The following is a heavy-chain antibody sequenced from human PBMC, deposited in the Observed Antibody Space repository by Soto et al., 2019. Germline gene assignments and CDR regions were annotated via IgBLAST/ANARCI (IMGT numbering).Heavy chain of an antibody. J-gene: IGHJ5*02. V-gene: IGHV4-59*01. CDR1: GGSISSYY. CDR3: ASGVYCSSTSWSIRGAPTKIRFEP. Sequence: PSETVSLTCTVSGGSISSYYWSWIRQPPGKGLEWIGYVYNSGSTDSNPSLKSRVTISVDTSKNHFSLKLSSVTDADTAVYYCASGVYCSSTSWSIRGAPTKIRFEPWGQGTRLTVSS. D-gene: IGHD2-2*01. CDR2: VYNSGST.